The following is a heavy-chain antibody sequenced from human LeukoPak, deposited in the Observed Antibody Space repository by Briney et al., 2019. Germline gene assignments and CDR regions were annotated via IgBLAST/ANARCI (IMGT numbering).Heavy chain of an antibody. J-gene: IGHJ4*02. D-gene: IGHD6-19*01. CDR3: AKDLYSSGWFHAFDY. CDR2: ITSGTTYI. Sequence: PGGSLRLSCAASGFTFSDYNMNWVRQSPEKGLEWVSSITSGTTYIYYADSVRGRFTISRDNAKNSLYLQMNSLRTEDTALYYCAKDLYSSGWFHAFDYWGQGILVTVSS. CDR1: GFTFSDYN. V-gene: IGHV3-21*04.